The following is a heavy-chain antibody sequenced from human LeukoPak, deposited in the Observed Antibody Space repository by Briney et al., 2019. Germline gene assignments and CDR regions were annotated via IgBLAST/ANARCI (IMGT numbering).Heavy chain of an antibody. J-gene: IGHJ4*02. CDR1: GFAFSSSS. V-gene: IGHV3-23*01. D-gene: IGHD3-22*01. CDR2: ISGAGGSS. Sequence: GGSLGLSCATSGFAFSSSSMSWVRQAPGKGLEWVSTISGAGGSSWYAESVKGRFTIPRDNSMNSVSLQMSSLRVEDTAIYYCTKDDSSSWYDYFFDYWGQGTLVTVSS. CDR3: TKDDSSSWYDYFFDY.